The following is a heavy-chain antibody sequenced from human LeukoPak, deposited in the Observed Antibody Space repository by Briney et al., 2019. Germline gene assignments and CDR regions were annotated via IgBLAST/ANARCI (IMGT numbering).Heavy chain of an antibody. Sequence: GGSLRLSCAASGFTVSSNYMSWVRQAPGKGLEWVSVIYSGGSTYYADSVKGRFTISRDNSKNTLYLQMYSLRAEDTAVYYCASSGKYDLLDYWGQGTLVTVSS. J-gene: IGHJ4*02. CDR1: GFTVSSNY. V-gene: IGHV3-53*01. CDR3: ASSGKYDLLDY. D-gene: IGHD2/OR15-2a*01. CDR2: IYSGGST.